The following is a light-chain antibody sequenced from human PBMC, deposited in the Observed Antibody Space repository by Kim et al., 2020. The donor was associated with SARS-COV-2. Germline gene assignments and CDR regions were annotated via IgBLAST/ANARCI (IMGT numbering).Light chain of an antibody. Sequence: VALGHTVRITCQGDSLRSYYATWYQQKPGQAPIVVIYGKNNRPSGIPDRFFGSSSGDTASLTITGTQAGDEADYYCNSRGSNDNVLFGGGTKLTVL. V-gene: IGLV3-19*01. CDR3: NSRGSNDNVL. J-gene: IGLJ2*01. CDR2: GKN. CDR1: SLRSYY.